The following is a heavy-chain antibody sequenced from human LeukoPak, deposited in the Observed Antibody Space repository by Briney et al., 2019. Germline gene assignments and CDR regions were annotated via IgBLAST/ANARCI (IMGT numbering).Heavy chain of an antibody. Sequence: GTSVKVSCKASGYTFTGYYMHWVRQAPGQGLEWMGWINPNSGGTNYAQKFQGRVTMTRDTSISTAYMELSRLRSDDTAVYYCARGRGAVAGLFDYWGQGTLVTVSS. D-gene: IGHD6-19*01. CDR2: INPNSGGT. J-gene: IGHJ4*02. CDR3: ARGRGAVAGLFDY. V-gene: IGHV1-2*02. CDR1: GYTFTGYY.